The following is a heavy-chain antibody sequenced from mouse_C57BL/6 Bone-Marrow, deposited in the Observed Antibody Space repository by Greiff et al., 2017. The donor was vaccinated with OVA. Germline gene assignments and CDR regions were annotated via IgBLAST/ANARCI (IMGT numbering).Heavy chain of an antibody. V-gene: IGHV1-15*01. CDR2: IDPEIGGT. CDR1: GYTFTDYE. J-gene: IGHJ2*01. CDR3: TRSPYDYDEGDFDY. D-gene: IGHD2-4*01. Sequence: VQLQQSGAELVRPGASVTLSCKASGYTFTDYEMHWVKQTPVHGLEWIGAIDPEIGGTAYNQKFKGKAILTADKSSSTAYMELRSLTSEDSAVYYCTRSPYDYDEGDFDYWGQGTTLTVSS.